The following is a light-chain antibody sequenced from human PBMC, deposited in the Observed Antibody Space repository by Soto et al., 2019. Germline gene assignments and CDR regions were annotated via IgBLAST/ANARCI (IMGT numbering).Light chain of an antibody. Sequence: DIQMTQSPSSLSASVGDRVTITCRASQSISTYLNWYQQKPGQAPKLLIYAASSLQSGVPSRFSGSGSGTDFTLTISSLQPEDFATYYCQQSYSTPKMFGQGTKVEIK. V-gene: IGKV1-39*01. CDR1: QSISTY. J-gene: IGKJ1*01. CDR3: QQSYSTPKM. CDR2: AAS.